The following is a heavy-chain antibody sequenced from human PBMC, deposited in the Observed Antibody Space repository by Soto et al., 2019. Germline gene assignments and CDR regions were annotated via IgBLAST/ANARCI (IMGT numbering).Heavy chain of an antibody. CDR2: IDSSTKYT. V-gene: IGHV3-11*05. CDR3: AREYYYTMDV. CDR1: GFTFRDYY. Sequence: QVQLVESGGGLVRPGGSLRLSCEASGFTFRDYYMTWFRQAPGKGLEWLSYIDSSTKYTNYAHSVKGRFTISRDNAKNSLCLQMNSPRADDTAVYYCAREYYYTMDVWGQGTMVTVSS. J-gene: IGHJ6*02.